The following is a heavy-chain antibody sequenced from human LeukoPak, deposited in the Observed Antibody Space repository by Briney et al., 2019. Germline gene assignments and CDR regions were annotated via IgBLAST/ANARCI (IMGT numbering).Heavy chain of an antibody. D-gene: IGHD2-2*01. V-gene: IGHV3-23*01. CDR1: GFNFRPYA. J-gene: IGHJ4*02. CDR3: ARNAPVDS. CDR2: ISGGGDNK. Sequence: GGSLRLSCVVSGFNFRPYAMSWVRQAPGKGLEWVSAISGGGDNKYYADSVRGRFTISRDNSQRTAYLQMNTLRAEDTAVYFCARNAPVDSWGQGTLVTVSS.